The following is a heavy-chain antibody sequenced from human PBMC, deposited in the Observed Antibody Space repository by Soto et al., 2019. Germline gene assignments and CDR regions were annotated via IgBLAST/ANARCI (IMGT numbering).Heavy chain of an antibody. J-gene: IGHJ5*02. D-gene: IGHD1-7*01. V-gene: IGHV4-61*01. CDR3: ARRTETPNRFDP. CDR1: GDPLRTGSYY. CDR2: VYYTGST. Sequence: SETLSLTCSVSGDPLRTGSYYWSWIRQPPGKGLEWIGYVYYTGSTNYNPSLKSRVTMSVDTSKNQFSLKLSSVTAADTAVYYCARRTETPNRFDPWGQGTLVTVSS.